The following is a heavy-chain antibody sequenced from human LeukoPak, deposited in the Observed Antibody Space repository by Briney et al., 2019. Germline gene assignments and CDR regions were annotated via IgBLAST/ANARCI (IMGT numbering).Heavy chain of an antibody. Sequence: GGSLRLSCAVSGFTFSSYAMSWARQAPGKGLEWVSAISGSGGSTYYADSVKGRFTISGDNSKNTLYLQMNSLRAEDTAVYYCAKARRGVRDYFDYWGQGTLVTVSS. V-gene: IGHV3-23*01. D-gene: IGHD6-6*01. CDR3: AKARRGVRDYFDY. CDR1: GFTFSSYA. CDR2: ISGSGGST. J-gene: IGHJ4*02.